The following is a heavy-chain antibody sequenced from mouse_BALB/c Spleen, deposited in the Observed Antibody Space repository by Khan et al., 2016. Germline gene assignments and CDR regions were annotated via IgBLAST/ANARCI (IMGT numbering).Heavy chain of an antibody. CDR3: ARDDYDKVYYAMDY. V-gene: IGHV3-1*02. J-gene: IGHJ4*01. Sequence: EVQLQESGPDLVKPSQSLSLTCTVTGYSISSGYSWHWIRQFPGNKLEWMGCIRYSGSTNYNPSLKSRISITRDTSKNQFFLKLNSVTSEDTATYYCARDDYDKVYYAMDYWSQGTSVTVSS. CDR2: IRYSGST. CDR1: GYSISSGYS. D-gene: IGHD2-4*01.